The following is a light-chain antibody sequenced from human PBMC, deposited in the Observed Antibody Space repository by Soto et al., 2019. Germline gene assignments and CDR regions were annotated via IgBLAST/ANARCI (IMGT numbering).Light chain of an antibody. CDR1: SSDVGYYNY. J-gene: IGLJ1*01. CDR2: DVS. Sequence: QSALAQPRSVSGSPGQSVTISCTGTSSDVGYYNYVSWYQHHPGDAPKLMIYDVSKWPSGVPDRFSGSKSGNTASLTISGLQAEDEADYYCCSYAGSYGDVFGTGTKVTVL. V-gene: IGLV2-11*01. CDR3: CSYAGSYGDV.